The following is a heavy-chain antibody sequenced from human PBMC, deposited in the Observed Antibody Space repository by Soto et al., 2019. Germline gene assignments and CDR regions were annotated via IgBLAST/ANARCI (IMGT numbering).Heavy chain of an antibody. D-gene: IGHD3-22*01. J-gene: IGHJ4*02. Sequence: QVQLQESGPGLVKPSQTLSLTCTVSGASISSGGYYWSWIRQHPGKGLEWIGYIYYSGSTYYNPSLKSRVTISVDTSKNQLSLQLSSVTAADTAVYYCARDGGGGYYYDSSGYLDYWGQGTLVTVSS. CDR2: IYYSGST. CDR3: ARDGGGGYYYDSSGYLDY. CDR1: GASISSGGYY. V-gene: IGHV4-31*03.